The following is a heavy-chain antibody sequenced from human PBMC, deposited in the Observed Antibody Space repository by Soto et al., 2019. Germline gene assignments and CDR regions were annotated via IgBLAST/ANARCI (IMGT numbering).Heavy chain of an antibody. V-gene: IGHV4-59*01. D-gene: IGHD6-13*01. CDR1: GGSISSYY. CDR2: IYYSGST. CDR3: AGHHSSSWYWFDP. J-gene: IGHJ5*02. Sequence: TSETLSLTCTVSGGSISSYYWSWIRQPPGKGLEWIGYIYYSGSTNYNPSLKSRVTISVDTSKNQFSLKLSSVTAADTAVYYCAGHHSSSWYWFDPWGQGTLVTVSS.